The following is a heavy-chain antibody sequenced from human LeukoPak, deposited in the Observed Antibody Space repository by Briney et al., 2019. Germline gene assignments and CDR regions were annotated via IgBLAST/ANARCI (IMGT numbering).Heavy chain of an antibody. CDR2: ISYDGSNK. Sequence: PGGSLRLSCAASGFTFSSYAMHWVRQAPGKGLEWVAVISYDGSNKYYADSVKGRFTISRDNSKNTLYLQMNSLRAEDTAVYYCARPAVKYSSSWYGGDYWGQGTLVTVSS. D-gene: IGHD6-13*01. J-gene: IGHJ4*02. CDR3: ARPAVKYSSSWYGGDY. V-gene: IGHV3-30*04. CDR1: GFTFSSYA.